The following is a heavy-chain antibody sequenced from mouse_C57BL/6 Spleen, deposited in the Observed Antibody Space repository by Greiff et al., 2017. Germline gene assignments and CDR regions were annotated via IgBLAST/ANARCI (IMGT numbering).Heavy chain of an antibody. CDR3: VRKDSNYYAMDY. CDR2: IDPSDSYT. V-gene: IGHV1-50*01. CDR1: GYTFTSYW. Sequence: QVQLQQPGAELVKPGASVKLSCKASGYTFTSYWMQWVKQRPGQGLEWIGEIDPSDSYTNCNQKFKGKATLTVDTSSSTSYMQLSSLTSEDSAVEYCVRKDSNYYAMDYWGQGTSGTVSS. D-gene: IGHD2-5*01. J-gene: IGHJ4*01.